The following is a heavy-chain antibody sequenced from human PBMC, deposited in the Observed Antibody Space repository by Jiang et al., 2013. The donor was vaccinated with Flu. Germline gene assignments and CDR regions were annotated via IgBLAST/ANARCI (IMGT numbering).Heavy chain of an antibody. J-gene: IGHJ3*01. CDR1: GASVNNYY. CDR2: LYPSGSA. D-gene: IGHD3-16*01. V-gene: IGHV4-4*07. Sequence: KPSETLSLTCTVSGASVNNYYWSWIRQTAGKGLEWLGRLYPSGSANYNPSLNSRVAMSLDRSNNLFSLKLRSVTAADTAVYYCARGPLGGAPNPFDLWGQGTMITVSS. CDR3: ARGPLGGAPNPFDL.